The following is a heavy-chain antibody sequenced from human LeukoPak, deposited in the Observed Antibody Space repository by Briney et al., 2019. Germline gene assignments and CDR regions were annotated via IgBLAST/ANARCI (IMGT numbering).Heavy chain of an antibody. CDR3: ARSYSSSWYTIWFDP. J-gene: IGHJ5*02. CDR2: IYYSGST. D-gene: IGHD6-13*01. Sequence: SETLSLTCTVSSDSISSYYWSWIRQPPGKGLEWIGYIYYSGSTNYNPSLKSRVTISVDTSKNQFSLKLSSVTAADTAVYYCARSYSSSWYTIWFDPWGQGTLVTVSS. V-gene: IGHV4-59*01. CDR1: SDSISSYY.